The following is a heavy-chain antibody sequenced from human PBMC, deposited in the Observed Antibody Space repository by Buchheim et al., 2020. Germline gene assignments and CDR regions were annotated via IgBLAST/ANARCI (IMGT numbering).Heavy chain of an antibody. V-gene: IGHV3-48*01. D-gene: IGHD2-15*01. J-gene: IGHJ4*02. CDR2: ISSSSDSI. CDR3: TRGQAAPSDY. Sequence: EVQLVESGGGLVQPGGSLRLSCAASGFTFSSYSMNWVRQAQGKGLEWVSYISSSSDSIYYADSVEGRFTISRDNAKNSLYLQMNSLRAEDTAVYYCTRGQAAPSDYWGQGAL. CDR1: GFTFSSYS.